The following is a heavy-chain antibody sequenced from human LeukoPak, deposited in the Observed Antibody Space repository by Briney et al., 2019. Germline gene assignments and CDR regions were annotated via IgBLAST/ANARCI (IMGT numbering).Heavy chain of an antibody. D-gene: IGHD3-9*01. V-gene: IGHV3-74*01. CDR3: VRGSNDWIGMDV. Sequence: TGGSLRLSCAASGFTFSSYWMHWVRQTPGKGLVCVPRINSAGSSTDYADSVKGRFTISRDNAKNTLYLQMNSLRAEDMAVYYCVRGSNDWIGMDVWGQGTTVTVSS. CDR1: GFTFSSYW. J-gene: IGHJ6*02. CDR2: INSAGSST.